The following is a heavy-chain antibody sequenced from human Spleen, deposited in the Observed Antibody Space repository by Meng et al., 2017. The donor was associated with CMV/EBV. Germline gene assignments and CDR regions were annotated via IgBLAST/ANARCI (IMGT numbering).Heavy chain of an antibody. D-gene: IGHD2-2*01. Sequence: ESLKISCTVSGGSISSGYYWGWIRQPPGKGLEWIGSIYHSGNTYYNPSLKSRVTISVDTSKNQFSLKLSSVTAADTAVYYCARVGPAATYYYYGMDVWGQGTTVTVSS. CDR2: IYHSGNT. V-gene: IGHV4-38-2*02. CDR3: ARVGPAATYYYYGMDV. J-gene: IGHJ6*02. CDR1: GGSISSGYY.